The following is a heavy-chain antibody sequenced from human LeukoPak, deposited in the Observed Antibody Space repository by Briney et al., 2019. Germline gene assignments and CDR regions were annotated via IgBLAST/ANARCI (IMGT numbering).Heavy chain of an antibody. Sequence: GGSLRLSCAASGFTFSSYAMHWVRQAPGKGLEWVAVISYDGSNKYYADSVKGRFTISRDNSKNTLYLQMNSLRAEDTAVYYCARDSIGGYDSSGYVYWGQGTLVTVSS. CDR2: ISYDGSNK. CDR1: GFTFSSYA. J-gene: IGHJ4*02. CDR3: ARDSIGGYDSSGYVY. V-gene: IGHV3-30-3*01. D-gene: IGHD3-22*01.